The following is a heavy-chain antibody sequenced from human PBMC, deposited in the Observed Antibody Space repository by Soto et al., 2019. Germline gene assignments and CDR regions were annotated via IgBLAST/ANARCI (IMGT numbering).Heavy chain of an antibody. V-gene: IGHV4-59*08. D-gene: IGHD1-26*01. CDR1: GGSISSYY. J-gene: IGHJ4*02. CDR3: ASIVGATWSQAQLDY. Sequence: SETLSLTCTVSGGSISSYYWSWIRQPPGKGLEWIGYIYYSGSTYYNPSLKSRVTISVDTSKNQFSLKLSSVTAADTAVYYCASIVGATWSQAQLDYWGQGTLVTVSS. CDR2: IYYSGST.